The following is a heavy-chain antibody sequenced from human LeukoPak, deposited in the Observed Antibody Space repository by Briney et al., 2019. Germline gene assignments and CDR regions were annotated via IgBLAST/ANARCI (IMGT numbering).Heavy chain of an antibody. Sequence: SVKVSCKASGGTFSSYAISWVRQAPGQGLEWMGGIIPIFGTANYAQKFQGRVTITTDESTSTAYMELSSPRSEDTAVYYCARGPQSPHGDYNQLDYWGQGTLVTVSS. V-gene: IGHV1-69*05. CDR3: ARGPQSPHGDYNQLDY. CDR1: GGTFSSYA. D-gene: IGHD4-17*01. J-gene: IGHJ4*02. CDR2: IIPIFGTA.